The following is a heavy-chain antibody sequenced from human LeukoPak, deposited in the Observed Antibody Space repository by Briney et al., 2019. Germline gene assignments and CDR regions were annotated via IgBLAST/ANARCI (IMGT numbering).Heavy chain of an antibody. CDR1: GFTFSSYG. CDR3: ARDRYYYGSGSYNWFDP. J-gene: IGHJ5*02. V-gene: IGHV3-33*01. D-gene: IGHD3-10*01. CDR2: IWYDGSNK. Sequence: GGSLRLSCAASGFTFSSYGMHWDRQAPGKGLEWVGVIWYDGSNKYYADSVKGRFTISRDNSKNTLYLQMNSLRAEDTAVYYCARDRYYYGSGSYNWFDPWGQGTLVTVSS.